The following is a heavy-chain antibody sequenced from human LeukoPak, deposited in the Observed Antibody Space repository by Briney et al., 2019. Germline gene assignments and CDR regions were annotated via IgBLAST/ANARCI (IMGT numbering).Heavy chain of an antibody. CDR2: INSDGTTT. J-gene: IGHJ6*02. Sequence: GGSLRLSCAVSGFTFSSYWMHWVRQAPGKGLVWVSRINSDGTTTNYADSVKGRFTISRDNAKNTLFLQMNSLRAEDTAVYYCARGNYYAMDVWGQGTTVTVSS. CDR1: GFTFSSYW. CDR3: ARGNYYAMDV. V-gene: IGHV3-74*01.